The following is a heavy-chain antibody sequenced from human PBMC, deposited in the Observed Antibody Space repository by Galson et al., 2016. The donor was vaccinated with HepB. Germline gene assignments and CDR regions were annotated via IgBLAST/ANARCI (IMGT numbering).Heavy chain of an antibody. V-gene: IGHV3-21*01. CDR2: ISRTASDT. J-gene: IGHJ4*02. Sequence: SLRLSCAASGFTFRDYGMSWVRQAPGKGLEWVSAISRTASDTYYADSVKGRFTISRDSAKNSLFLQMNSLRDEDTAVYYCARDPHSPDYWGQGTLLTVSS. D-gene: IGHD2-15*01. CDR3: ARDPHSPDY. CDR1: GFTFRDYG.